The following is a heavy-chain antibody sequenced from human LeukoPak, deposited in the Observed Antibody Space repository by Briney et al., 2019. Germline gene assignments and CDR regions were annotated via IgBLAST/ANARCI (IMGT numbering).Heavy chain of an antibody. CDR1: GGSFSGYY. D-gene: IGHD5-12*01. J-gene: IGHJ4*02. Sequence: SETLSLTCAVYGGSFSGYYWSWIRQPPGKGLEWIGEINHSGSTDYNPSLKSRVIISVDTSKNQFSLKLSSVTAADTAVYYCASGSSSGYDMGYWGQGTLVTVSS. CDR3: ASGSSSGYDMGY. CDR2: INHSGST. V-gene: IGHV4-34*01.